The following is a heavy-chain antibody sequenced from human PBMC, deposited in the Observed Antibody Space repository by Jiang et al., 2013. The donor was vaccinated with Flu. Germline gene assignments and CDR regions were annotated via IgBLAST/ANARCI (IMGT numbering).Heavy chain of an antibody. CDR2: IYTSGST. D-gene: IGHD3-10*01. Sequence: PAGKGLEWIGRIYTSGSTNYNPSLKSRVTMSVDTSKNQFSLKLSSVTAADTAVYYCARYGGSGHFAHYYYYYYMDVWGKGTTVTVSS. CDR3: ARYGGSGHFAHYYYYYYMDV. J-gene: IGHJ6*03. V-gene: IGHV4-4*07.